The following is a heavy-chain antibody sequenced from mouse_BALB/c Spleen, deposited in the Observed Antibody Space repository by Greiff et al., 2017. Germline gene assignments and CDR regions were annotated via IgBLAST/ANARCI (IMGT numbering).Heavy chain of an antibody. CDR2: IWSGGST. CDR1: GFSLTSYG. CDR3: ARNKYGNWFAY. D-gene: IGHD2-10*02. J-gene: IGHJ3*01. V-gene: IGHV2-2*02. Sequence: QVQLQQSGPGLVQPSQSLSITCTVSGFSLTSYGVHWVRQSPGKGLEWLGVIWSGGSTDYNAAFISRLSISKDNSKSQVFFKMNSLQANDTAIYYCARNKYGNWFAYWGQGTLVTVSA.